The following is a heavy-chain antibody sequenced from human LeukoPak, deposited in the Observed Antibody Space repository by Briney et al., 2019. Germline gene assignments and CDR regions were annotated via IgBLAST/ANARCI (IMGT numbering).Heavy chain of an antibody. D-gene: IGHD1-1*01. J-gene: IGHJ3*02. Sequence: GGSLRLSCAASGFTFSSYAMSWVRQAPGKWLEWVSAISGSGGSTYYADSVKGRFTISRDNSKNTLYLQMNSLRAEDTAVYYCAKDSWNDDAFDIWGQGTMVTVSS. CDR1: GFTFSSYA. CDR3: AKDSWNDDAFDI. CDR2: ISGSGGST. V-gene: IGHV3-23*01.